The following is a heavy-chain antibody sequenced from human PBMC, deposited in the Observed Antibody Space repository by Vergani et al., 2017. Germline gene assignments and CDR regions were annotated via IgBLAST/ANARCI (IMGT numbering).Heavy chain of an antibody. Sequence: EVQLLESGGDLVQPGGSLRLSCAASGFTFNHYAMNWVRQAPGKGLEWVSGISGSGGSTYYAGSVKGRFTISRDSSKNTLYLQMNSLSAGDTAVYYCATANPRNGGYNYLCYDHAMDVGGKGTTVTVPS. J-gene: IGHJ6*04. CDR2: ISGSGGST. CDR1: GFTFNHYA. D-gene: IGHD5-24*01. V-gene: IGHV3-23*01. CDR3: ATANPRNGGYNYLCYDHAMDV.